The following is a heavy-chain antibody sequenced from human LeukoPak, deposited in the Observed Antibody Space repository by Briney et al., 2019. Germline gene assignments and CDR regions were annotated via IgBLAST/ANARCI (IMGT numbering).Heavy chain of an antibody. V-gene: IGHV3-74*01. D-gene: IGHD3-3*01. J-gene: IGHJ1*01. Sequence: GGSLRLSCAASGFTFSTYWMHWVRQAPGKGLVWVSRIKSDGSTNYADSVKGRFTISRDNAKNTLTLQMNSLRPEDTGVYYCARAPSEIGGYYPEYFRHWGQGTLVTVSS. CDR2: IKSDGST. CDR3: ARAPSEIGGYYPEYFRH. CDR1: GFTFSTYW.